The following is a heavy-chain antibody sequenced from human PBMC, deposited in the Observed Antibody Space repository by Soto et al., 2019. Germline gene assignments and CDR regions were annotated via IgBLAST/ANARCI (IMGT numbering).Heavy chain of an antibody. Sequence: EASVKVSCKASGYTFTSYYMHWVRQAPGQGLEWMGIINPSGGSTSYAQKFQGRVTMTRDTSTSTVYMELSSLRSEDTAVYYCARGVGYCSGGSCYRDLGYYYYMDVWGKGTTVTVSS. V-gene: IGHV1-46*01. D-gene: IGHD2-15*01. J-gene: IGHJ6*03. CDR1: GYTFTSYY. CDR2: INPSGGST. CDR3: ARGVGYCSGGSCYRDLGYYYYMDV.